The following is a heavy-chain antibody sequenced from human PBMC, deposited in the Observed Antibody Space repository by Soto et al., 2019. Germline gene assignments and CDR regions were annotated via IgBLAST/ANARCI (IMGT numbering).Heavy chain of an antibody. CDR2: IDPSDSYT. J-gene: IGHJ5*02. CDR1: GYSFTIYW. V-gene: IGHV5-10-1*01. D-gene: IGHD5-12*01. CDR3: AREMATIHNWFDP. Sequence: GESLKISCKGSGYSFTIYWISWVRQMPGKGLEWMGRIDPSDSYTNYSPSFQGHVTISADKSISTAYLQWSSLKASDTAMYYCAREMATIHNWFDPWGQGTLVTVS.